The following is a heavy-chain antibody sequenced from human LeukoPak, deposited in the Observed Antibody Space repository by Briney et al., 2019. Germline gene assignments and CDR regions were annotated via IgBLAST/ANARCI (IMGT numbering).Heavy chain of an antibody. V-gene: IGHV5-10-1*01. D-gene: IGHD4-11*01. CDR1: GYSFTDYW. Sequence: GESLKISCKGSGYSFTDYWIIFVRQMPGKLQEWMWSIDPSDSYTNYSPSFQGHVTISADKSISTAFLQWSSLKASDTAMYYCARQGDYRNWFDPWGQGTLVTVSS. J-gene: IGHJ5*02. CDR2: IDPSDSYT. CDR3: ARQGDYRNWFDP.